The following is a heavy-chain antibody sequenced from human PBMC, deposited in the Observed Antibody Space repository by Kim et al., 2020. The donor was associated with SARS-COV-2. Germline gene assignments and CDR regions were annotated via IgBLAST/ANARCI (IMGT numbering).Heavy chain of an antibody. CDR1: GGSFSGYY. D-gene: IGHD6-19*01. V-gene: IGHV4-34*01. Sequence: SETLSLTCAVYGGSFSGYYWSWIRQPPGKGLEWIGEINHSGSTNYNPSLKSRVTISVDTSKNQFSLKLSSVTAADTAVYYCARGQYSSGWMYYFDYWGQG. CDR2: INHSGST. CDR3: ARGQYSSGWMYYFDY. J-gene: IGHJ4*02.